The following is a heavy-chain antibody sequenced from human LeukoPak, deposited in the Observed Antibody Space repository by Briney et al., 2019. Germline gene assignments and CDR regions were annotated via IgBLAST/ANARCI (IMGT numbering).Heavy chain of an antibody. Sequence: GGSLRLSCAASGFTFDDYAMHWVRQAPGKGLEWVAGISWNSGSIGYADSVKGRFTISRDNSKNSLYLQMNRLRAEDTAVYYCARVGAVAGAFDIWGQGTMVTVSS. CDR1: GFTFDDYA. CDR3: ARVGAVAGAFDI. CDR2: ISWNSGSI. V-gene: IGHV3-9*01. D-gene: IGHD6-19*01. J-gene: IGHJ3*02.